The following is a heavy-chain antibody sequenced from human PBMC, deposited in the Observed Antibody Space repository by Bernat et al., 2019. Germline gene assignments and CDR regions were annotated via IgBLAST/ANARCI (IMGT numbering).Heavy chain of an antibody. Sequence: QVQLVQSGAEVKKPGASVKVSCKASGYTFTSYGISWVRQAPAQGLEWMGWISAYNGNTNYAQKLQGRVTMTTDTSTSTAYMELRSLRSDDTAVYYCARDFLTTSYYYYYYMDVWGKGTTVTVSS. CDR2: ISAYNGNT. D-gene: IGHD4/OR15-4a*01. V-gene: IGHV1-18*01. CDR3: ARDFLTTSYYYYYYMDV. CDR1: GYTFTSYG. J-gene: IGHJ6*03.